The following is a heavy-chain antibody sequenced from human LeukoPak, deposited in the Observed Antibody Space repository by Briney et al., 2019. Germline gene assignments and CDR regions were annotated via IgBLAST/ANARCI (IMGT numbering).Heavy chain of an antibody. CDR3: ARTMIVVPYYFDY. J-gene: IGHJ4*02. V-gene: IGHV1-69*06. D-gene: IGHD3-22*01. Sequence: GASVKVSCKASGYTFTGYYMHWVRQAPGQGLEWMGGIIPIFGTANYAQKFQGRVTITADKSTSTAYMELSSLRSEDTAVYYCARTMIVVPYYFDYWGQGTLVTVSS. CDR2: IIPIFGTA. CDR1: GYTFTGYY.